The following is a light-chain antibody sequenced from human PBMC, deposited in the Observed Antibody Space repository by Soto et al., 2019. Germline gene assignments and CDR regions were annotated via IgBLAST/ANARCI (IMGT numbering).Light chain of an antibody. CDR2: GVS. CDR1: QSVSSTL. CDR3: PHYGDSSWT. J-gene: IGKJ1*01. Sequence: ELVLTQSPVALSLSAGERATLSCRASQSVSSTLLTWYQQKPGQAPRLLIYGVSSRATGIPDRFSGSRSGTDFTLTISRVEPEDFAVYVCPHYGDSSWTFGQGSRVEIK. V-gene: IGKV3-20*01.